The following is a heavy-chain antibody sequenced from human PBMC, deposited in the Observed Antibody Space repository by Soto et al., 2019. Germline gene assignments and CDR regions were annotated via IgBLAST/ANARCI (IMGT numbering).Heavy chain of an antibody. CDR3: TRDCRGGSCYPGMDV. D-gene: IGHD2-15*01. CDR1: GFNFNSYT. CDR2: ISSSGYI. Sequence: EVQLVESGGGLVKPGGSLRLSCAASGFNFNSYTINWVRQAPGKRLEWLSSISSSGYIFSTESVRGRLTISRDNATNSVYLQINSLRAEDTAVYFCTRDCRGGSCYPGMDVWGQGTTVTVSS. J-gene: IGHJ6*02. V-gene: IGHV3-21*01.